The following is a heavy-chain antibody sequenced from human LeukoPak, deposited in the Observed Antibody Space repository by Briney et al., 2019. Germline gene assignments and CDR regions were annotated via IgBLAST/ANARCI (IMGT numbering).Heavy chain of an antibody. V-gene: IGHV3-21*01. D-gene: IGHD1-26*01. CDR3: ARALLTDSGKDY. Sequence: PGGSLRLCCAASGFTFSSYSMNWVRQAPGKGLEWVSSISSSSSYIYYADSVKGRFTISRDNAKNSLYLQMNSLRAEDTAVYYCARALLTDSGKDYWGQGTLVTVSS. CDR2: ISSSSSYI. CDR1: GFTFSSYS. J-gene: IGHJ4*02.